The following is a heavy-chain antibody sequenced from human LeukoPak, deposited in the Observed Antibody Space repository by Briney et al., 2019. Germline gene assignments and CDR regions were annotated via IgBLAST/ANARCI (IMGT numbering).Heavy chain of an antibody. CDR3: ARGQYYKILTGSFQY. J-gene: IGHJ4*02. CDR1: GYISTDYY. CDR2: INPDSGDT. Sequence: WASVTVSCKASGYISTDYYLHWVRQAPGQGLESLGWINPDSGDTNFAQDFQGRVSMTRDTSISTAYLELSRLTSDDTAYYYCARGQYYKILTGSFQYWGQGTLVTVSS. D-gene: IGHD3-9*01. V-gene: IGHV1-2*02.